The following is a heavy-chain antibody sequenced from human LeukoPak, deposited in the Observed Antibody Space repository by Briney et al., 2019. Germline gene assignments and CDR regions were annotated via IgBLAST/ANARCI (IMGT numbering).Heavy chain of an antibody. CDR2: ISSSSSYI. D-gene: IGHD4-23*01. Sequence: GGSLRLSCAASGFTFSSYSMNWVRQAPGKGLEWVSSISSSSSYIYYADSVKGRFTISRDNAKDSLYLQMNSLRAEDTAVYYCATSAVVYLLGYWGQGTLVTVSS. CDR1: GFTFSSYS. V-gene: IGHV3-21*01. J-gene: IGHJ4*02. CDR3: ATSAVVYLLGY.